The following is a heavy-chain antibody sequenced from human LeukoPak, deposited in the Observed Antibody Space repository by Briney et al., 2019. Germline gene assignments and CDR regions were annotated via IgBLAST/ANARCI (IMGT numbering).Heavy chain of an antibody. V-gene: IGHV3-23*01. J-gene: IGHJ4*02. CDR3: AKDERFGVVKQYYFDY. D-gene: IGHD3-3*01. CDR2: ISGSGGST. CDR1: GFTFSSYT. Sequence: GGSLRLSCAASGFTFSSYTMNWVRQPPGKGLEWVSAISGSGGSTYYADSVKGRFTISRDNSKNTLYLQMNSLRAEDTAVYYCAKDERFGVVKQYYFDYWGQGTLVTVSS.